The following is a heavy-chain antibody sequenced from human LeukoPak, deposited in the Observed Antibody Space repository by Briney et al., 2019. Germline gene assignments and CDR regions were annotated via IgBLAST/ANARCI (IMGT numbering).Heavy chain of an antibody. V-gene: IGHV6-1*01. D-gene: IGHD1-7*01. CDR1: GDIVSSNSAA. Sequence: SQTLSLTCALSGDIVSSNSAAWNWIRQSPSRGLEWLGRTYYRSKWYNDYAVSVKSRITINPDTSKNQFSLQLNSVTPEDTAVYYCARESRYNWNYVAWFDPWGQGTLVTVSS. CDR2: TYYRSKWYN. CDR3: ARESRYNWNYVAWFDP. J-gene: IGHJ5*02.